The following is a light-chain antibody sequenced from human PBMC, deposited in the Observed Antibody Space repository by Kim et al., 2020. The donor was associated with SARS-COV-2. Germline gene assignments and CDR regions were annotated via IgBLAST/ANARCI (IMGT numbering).Light chain of an antibody. Sequence: VAPGERSTRSGRASQSVSTSLAWYQQNPGQSPRLLIYGASARATGIPARFSGSGSGTEFTLSISSLQSEDFAVYTCQHYSTTPLTFGGGTKVDI. CDR3: QHYSTTPLT. J-gene: IGKJ4*01. CDR1: QSVSTS. CDR2: GAS. V-gene: IGKV3-15*01.